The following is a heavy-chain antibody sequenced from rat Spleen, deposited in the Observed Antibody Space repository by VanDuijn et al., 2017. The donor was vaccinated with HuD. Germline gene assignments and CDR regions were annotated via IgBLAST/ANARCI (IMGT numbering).Heavy chain of an antibody. CDR2: ITYDGSTT. J-gene: IGHJ4*01. CDR1: GFTFSDYY. V-gene: IGHV5-20*01. Sequence: EVQLVESDGGLVQPGRSLKLSCAASGFTFSDYYMAWVRQAPAKGLEWVATITYDGSTTYYRDSVKGRFTASRDNAKSTLYLQMDSLRSQDTATYYCTTDRLFNYSSYYVMDAWGQGASVTVSS. CDR3: TTDRLFNYSSYYVMDA. D-gene: IGHD1-8*01.